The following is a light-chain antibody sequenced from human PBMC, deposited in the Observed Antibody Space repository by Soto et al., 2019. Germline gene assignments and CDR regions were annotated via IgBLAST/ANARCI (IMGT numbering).Light chain of an antibody. V-gene: IGKV3-11*01. J-gene: IGKJ5*01. CDR1: QSIRTS. CDR2: DAS. Sequence: EIVLTQSPATLSLSTGERATLSCRASQSIRTSLAWYQQKPGQAPRLVIFDASNRANGVPARFGGSGSGTDFTLTINCLEPEDFAVYYCQQRNVWPPISFGQGTRLEIK. CDR3: QQRNVWPPIS.